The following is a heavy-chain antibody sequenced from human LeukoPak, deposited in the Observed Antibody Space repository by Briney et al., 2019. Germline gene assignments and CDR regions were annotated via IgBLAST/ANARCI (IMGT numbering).Heavy chain of an antibody. Sequence: ASVKVSCKASGYTFTSYYMNWVRQAPGQGLEWTGIINPSGGSTTYAQKFQGRVTMTRDTSTSTVYMELSSLRSEDTAVFYCARASNSGRRFDYWGQGTLVTVSS. CDR3: ARASNSGRRFDY. CDR1: GYTFTSYY. J-gene: IGHJ4*02. CDR2: INPSGGST. V-gene: IGHV1-46*01. D-gene: IGHD2/OR15-2a*01.